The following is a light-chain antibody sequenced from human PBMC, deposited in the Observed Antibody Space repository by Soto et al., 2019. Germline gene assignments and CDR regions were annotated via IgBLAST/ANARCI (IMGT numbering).Light chain of an antibody. CDR1: SSDVGGYNY. CDR2: EVY. V-gene: IGLV2-8*01. Sequence: QSVLTQPPSASGSPGQSVTISCTGTSSDVGGYNYVSWYQHHPGKAPKLIIYEVYKRPSGVPDRFSGSKSGNTAALTVSGLQAEDEADYYCSSYVGTNSYVFVTGSMVTVL. J-gene: IGLJ1*01. CDR3: SSYVGTNSYV.